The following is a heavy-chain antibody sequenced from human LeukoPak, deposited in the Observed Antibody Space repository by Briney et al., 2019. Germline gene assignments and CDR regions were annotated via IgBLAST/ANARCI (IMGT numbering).Heavy chain of an antibody. CDR1: GFTFSNYA. Sequence: GGSLRLSCAASGFTFSNYAMSWVRQAPGKGLEWVSGISGSSGTTYYTDSVQGRFTISRDNSKDTLYLQMNSLRDDDTAIYYCAKSWSCVQYNDWLCYFDYWAQGTLVTVSS. V-gene: IGHV3-23*01. J-gene: IGHJ4*02. CDR2: ISGSSGTT. D-gene: IGHD3-9*01. CDR3: AKSWSCVQYNDWLCYFDY.